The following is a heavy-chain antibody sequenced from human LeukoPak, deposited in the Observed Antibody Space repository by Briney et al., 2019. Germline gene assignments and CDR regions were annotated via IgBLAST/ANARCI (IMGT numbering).Heavy chain of an antibody. V-gene: IGHV3-23*05. CDR1: GFTFSIYA. D-gene: IGHD2-15*01. J-gene: IGHJ4*02. Sequence: GGSLRLSCAASGFTFSIYAMSWVRQAPGKGLEWVSHINNNGGSTSYADSVKGRFTISRDNSKNTLYVQLNSLRAEDTAVYYCAKPHTPYCSGATCYLFDFWGQGTLVTVSS. CDR3: AKPHTPYCSGATCYLFDF. CDR2: INNNGGST.